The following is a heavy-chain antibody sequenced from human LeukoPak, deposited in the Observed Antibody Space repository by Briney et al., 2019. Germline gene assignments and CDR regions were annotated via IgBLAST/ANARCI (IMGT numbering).Heavy chain of an antibody. D-gene: IGHD1-26*01. J-gene: IGHJ3*02. CDR2: MYSSGST. V-gene: IGHV4-59*01. CDR3: AKFSGTYGRAFDI. CDR1: GGSISDYY. Sequence: PSETLSLTCTVSGGSISDYYWNWIRQSPGKALEWIGYMYSSGSTNWGTDYSPSLKSRLTLSVDTSKNQFSLRLSSVTAADTAVYYCAKFSGTYGRAFDIRGQGTMVSVSS.